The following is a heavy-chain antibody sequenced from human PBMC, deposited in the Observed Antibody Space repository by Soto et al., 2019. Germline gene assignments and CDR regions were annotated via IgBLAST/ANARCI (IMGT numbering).Heavy chain of an antibody. Sequence: QVQLVQSGAEVKKPGASVKVSCKASGYTFTGHYILWVRQAPGQGLEWMGWVNPISGGTIYAQKFLGWVTMTRDTSTSTAYLELRSLTSDATAVYYCARAKVFGAGELDYWGQGTLVTVSS. D-gene: IGHD3-10*01. V-gene: IGHV1-2*04. CDR2: VNPISGGT. J-gene: IGHJ4*02. CDR3: ARAKVFGAGELDY. CDR1: GYTFTGHY.